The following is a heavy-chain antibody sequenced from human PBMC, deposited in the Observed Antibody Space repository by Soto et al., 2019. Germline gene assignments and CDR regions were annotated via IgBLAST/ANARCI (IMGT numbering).Heavy chain of an antibody. V-gene: IGHV3-13*04. CDR1: GFTFSSYD. CDR3: ARGYHGSGSRHGMDV. J-gene: IGHJ6*02. Sequence: EVQLVESGGGLVQPGGSLRLSCAASGFTFSSYDMHWVRQAAGEGLEWVSAMGVAGDTYYPGSVEGRFTISRENAKNSLYLQMNRLRPGDTAVYYCARGYHGSGSRHGMDVWGQGTTVTVSS. D-gene: IGHD3-10*01. CDR2: MGVAGDT.